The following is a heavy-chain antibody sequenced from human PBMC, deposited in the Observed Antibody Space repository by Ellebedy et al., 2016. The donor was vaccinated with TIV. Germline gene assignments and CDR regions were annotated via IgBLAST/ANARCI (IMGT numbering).Heavy chain of an antibody. CDR2: ISTSGSTK. CDR3: ANVGGSGTYYNGY. Sequence: GESLKISCAASEFTFSDYYMSWIRQAPGMGLEWVAYISTSGSTKYYADSVKGRFTISRDNSKNRLYLQMSSLKVEDTATYYCANVGGSGTYYNGYWGQGTLVTVSS. D-gene: IGHD3-10*01. V-gene: IGHV3-11*01. J-gene: IGHJ4*02. CDR1: EFTFSDYY.